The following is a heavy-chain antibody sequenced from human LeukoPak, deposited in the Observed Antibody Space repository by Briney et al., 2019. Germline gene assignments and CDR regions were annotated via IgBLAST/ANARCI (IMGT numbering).Heavy chain of an antibody. Sequence: SVKVSCKTSGGTFSSYAISWVRQAPGQGLEWMGGIIPIFGTANYAQKFQGRVTITADESTSTAYMELSSLRSEDTAVYYCARVVSAVLRFLEWSAPFDPWGQGTLVTVSS. J-gene: IGHJ5*02. CDR3: ARVVSAVLRFLEWSAPFDP. CDR2: IIPIFGTA. V-gene: IGHV1-69*13. D-gene: IGHD3-3*01. CDR1: GGTFSSYA.